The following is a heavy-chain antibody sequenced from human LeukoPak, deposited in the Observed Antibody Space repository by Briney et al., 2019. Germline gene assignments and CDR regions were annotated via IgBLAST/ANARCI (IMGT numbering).Heavy chain of an antibody. CDR1: GFTFSSYE. Sequence: GGSLRLSCAASGFTFSSYEMNWVRQAPGKGLEWVSYISSSGSTIYYADSVKGRFTISRDNAKNSLYLQMNSLKTEDTAVYYCTTDGVGVEGATYDNWGQGTLISVSS. CDR2: ISSSGSTI. V-gene: IGHV3-48*03. D-gene: IGHD1-26*01. J-gene: IGHJ4*02. CDR3: TTDGVGVEGATYDN.